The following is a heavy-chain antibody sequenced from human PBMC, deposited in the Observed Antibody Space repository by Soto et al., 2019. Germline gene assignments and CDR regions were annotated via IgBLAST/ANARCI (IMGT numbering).Heavy chain of an antibody. CDR1: GYTFTNYG. J-gene: IGHJ4*02. Sequence: QVQLVQSGAEVKRPGTSVKVSCKVSGYTFTNYGINWVRQAPGQGLEWVGWFNPANRNTNYAQKFQDRDSMTTDTYTNTAYMELRGLRSDDTAVYYCARVRFGDPFDFWGQGTLVTVSS. CDR2: FNPANRNT. D-gene: IGHD2-21*02. CDR3: ARVRFGDPFDF. V-gene: IGHV1-18*01.